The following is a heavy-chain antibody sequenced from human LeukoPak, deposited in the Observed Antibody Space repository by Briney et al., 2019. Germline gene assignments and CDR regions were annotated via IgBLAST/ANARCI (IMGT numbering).Heavy chain of an antibody. D-gene: IGHD3-22*01. CDR3: ARPASRGGDSSGSSAFDI. CDR2: IIPIFGTA. CDR1: GGTFSSYA. Sequence: GASVKVSCKASGGTFSSYAISWVRQAPGQGLEWMGGIIPIFGTANYAQKFQGRVTITTDESTSTAYMELSSLRSEDTAVYYCARPASRGGDSSGSSAFDIWGQGTMVTVSS. V-gene: IGHV1-69*05. J-gene: IGHJ3*02.